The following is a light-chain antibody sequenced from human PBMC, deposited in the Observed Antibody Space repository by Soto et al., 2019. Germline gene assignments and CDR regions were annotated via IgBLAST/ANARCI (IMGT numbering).Light chain of an antibody. Sequence: EIAMTQSPGSLSASVGDRATISCRASQSVSSDLGWYQQKPGQAPRRLIYAASSRVTGVPERFSGSGSGTDLTLTISSLEPEDFATYYCQHHSSYPYAFGPGTKLDIK. CDR1: QSVSSD. CDR2: AAS. V-gene: IGKV3-20*01. J-gene: IGKJ3*01. CDR3: QHHSSYPYA.